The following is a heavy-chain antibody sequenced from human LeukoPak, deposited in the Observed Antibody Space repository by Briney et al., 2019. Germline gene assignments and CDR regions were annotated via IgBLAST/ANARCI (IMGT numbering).Heavy chain of an antibody. Sequence: PSETLSLTCAVSGYSISSGYYWGWIRQPPGKGLEWIGSIYHSGSTYYNPSLKSRVTISVDTSKNQFSLKLSSVTAADTAVYYCASSVFTRNAFDIWGQGTMVTVSS. CDR1: GYSISSGYY. V-gene: IGHV4-38-2*01. CDR3: ASSVFTRNAFDI. J-gene: IGHJ3*02. D-gene: IGHD1-1*01. CDR2: IYHSGST.